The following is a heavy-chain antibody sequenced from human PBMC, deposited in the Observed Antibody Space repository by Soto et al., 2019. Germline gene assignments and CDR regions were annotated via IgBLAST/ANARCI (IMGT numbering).Heavy chain of an antibody. D-gene: IGHD3-10*01. CDR2: ISGGGDTT. Sequence: EVQLLESGGGWLQPGGSLRLSCAASGFTFNNKARTWFRQAPGKGLEWVSAISGGGDTTSYADSVKGRFTVSRDGSKNTLYLQMSSLRAEDTALYYCAKGRGGSGSLTPRVDFWGQGTLVTVSS. CDR1: GFTFNNKA. J-gene: IGHJ4*02. V-gene: IGHV3-23*01. CDR3: AKGRGGSGSLTPRVDF.